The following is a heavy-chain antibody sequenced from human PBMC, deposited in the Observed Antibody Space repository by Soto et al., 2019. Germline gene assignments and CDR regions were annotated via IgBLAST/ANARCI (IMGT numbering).Heavy chain of an antibody. CDR1: GGTFNTYV. D-gene: IGHD5-12*01. CDR2: IVPVFNIT. V-gene: IGHV1-69*10. Sequence: SVKVSCKALGGTFNTYVITWMRQAPGQGLEWVGGIVPVFNITTYAQKLQGRLTITADKATNTAYMELDSLTSEDTAVYFCARGRLFYPWGQGTLVTVSS. CDR3: ARGRLFYP. J-gene: IGHJ5*02.